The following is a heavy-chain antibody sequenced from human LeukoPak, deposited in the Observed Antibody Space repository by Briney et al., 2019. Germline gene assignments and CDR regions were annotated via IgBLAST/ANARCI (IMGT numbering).Heavy chain of an antibody. CDR1: GFTFRDYA. CDR2: IRGSGTST. Sequence: GSLRLSCAASGFTFRDYAMSWVRQAPGKGLEWVSAIRGSGTSTFYADSVQGRFAISRDNSKDTMYLQMNSLRAEDSAVYYCAKCGGGDCYPGGAFDVWGQGTMVIVSS. CDR3: AKCGGGDCYPGGAFDV. V-gene: IGHV3-23*01. D-gene: IGHD2-21*02. J-gene: IGHJ3*01.